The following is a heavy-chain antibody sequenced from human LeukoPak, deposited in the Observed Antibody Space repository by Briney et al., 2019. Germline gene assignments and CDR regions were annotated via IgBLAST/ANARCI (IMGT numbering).Heavy chain of an antibody. D-gene: IGHD4-23*01. CDR1: GFTFSTYA. Sequence: GGSLRLSCAASGFTFSTYAMSWVRQAPGKGLEWVSSISSSSSYIYYADSVKGRFTISRDNAKNSLYLQMNSLRAEETAVYYCANVDYGGPPGYWGQGTLVTVSS. J-gene: IGHJ4*02. CDR2: ISSSSSYI. CDR3: ANVDYGGPPGY. V-gene: IGHV3-21*01.